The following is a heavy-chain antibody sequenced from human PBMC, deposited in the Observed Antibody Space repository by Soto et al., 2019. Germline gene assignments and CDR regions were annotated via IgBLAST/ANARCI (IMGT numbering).Heavy chain of an antibody. CDR3: ARRASKYSSSYYYYYYMDV. CDR2: IYYSGST. Sequence: TSETLSLTCTVSGGSISSGGYYWSWIRQHPGKGLEWIGYIYYSGSTNYNPSLKSRVTISVDTSKNQFSLKLSSVTAADTAVYYCARRASKYSSSYYYYYYMDVWGKGTTVTVSS. CDR1: GGSISSGGYY. V-gene: IGHV4-61*08. D-gene: IGHD6-6*01. J-gene: IGHJ6*03.